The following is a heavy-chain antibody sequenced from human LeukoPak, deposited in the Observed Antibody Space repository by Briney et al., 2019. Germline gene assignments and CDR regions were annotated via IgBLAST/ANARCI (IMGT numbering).Heavy chain of an antibody. CDR2: ISDSGGDT. J-gene: IGHJ4*02. D-gene: IGHD4-4*01. CDR1: GFTFRTFG. Sequence: GGSLRLSCAASGFTFRTFGMNWVRQAPGKWLEWVSSISDSGGDTYLADSVKGRFTVSRDNSKDTLYLQMNNLRVEDTAIYYCAKRSLYSGSPYLDHWGQGTLVTVSS. CDR3: AKRSLYSGSPYLDH. V-gene: IGHV3-23*01.